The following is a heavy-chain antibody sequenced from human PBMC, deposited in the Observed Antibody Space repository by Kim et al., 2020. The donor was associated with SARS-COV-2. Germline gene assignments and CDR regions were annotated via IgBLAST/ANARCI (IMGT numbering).Heavy chain of an antibody. CDR3: ARGYDLLTGYSVDF. D-gene: IGHD3-9*01. CDR1: GFTFSSYS. Sequence: GALRLSCAASGFTFSSYSMNWVRQAPGKGLEWVSSISSSSSYIYYADSVKGRFTISRDNAKNSLYLQMNSLRAEDTAVYYCARGYDLLTGYSVDFWGQGTLVTVSS. J-gene: IGHJ4*02. CDR2: ISSSSSYI. V-gene: IGHV3-21*01.